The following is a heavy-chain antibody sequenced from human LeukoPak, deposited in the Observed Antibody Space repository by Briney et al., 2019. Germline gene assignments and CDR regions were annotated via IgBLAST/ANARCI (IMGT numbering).Heavy chain of an antibody. CDR2: ISSSSSYI. CDR1: GFTFSSYG. CDR3: SVMHRYYDGSGYWVQ. V-gene: IGHV3-21*04. D-gene: IGHD3-22*01. Sequence: GGSLRLSCAASGFTFSSYGMNWVRQAPGKGLEWVSSISSSSSYIYYADSVKGRFTISRDNPRNMLYMEMNSLRAEDTAVYYCSVMHRYYDGSGYWVQWGQGTLVTVSS. J-gene: IGHJ4*02.